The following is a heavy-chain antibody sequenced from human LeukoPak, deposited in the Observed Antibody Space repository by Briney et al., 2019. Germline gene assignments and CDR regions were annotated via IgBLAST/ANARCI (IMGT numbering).Heavy chain of an antibody. CDR1: GLTVTSNY. J-gene: IGHJ4*02. CDR2: IYNVGST. Sequence: GGSLRLSCAASGLTVTSNYMSWVRQAPGEGLEGISVIYNVGSTYFADSVKRRFTNYRDNYKNTLYLQMNSLTAEDTAVYYCARDGGSYYFDYWGQGTLVTVSS. V-gene: IGHV3-66*01. CDR3: ARDGGSYYFDY. D-gene: IGHD1-26*01.